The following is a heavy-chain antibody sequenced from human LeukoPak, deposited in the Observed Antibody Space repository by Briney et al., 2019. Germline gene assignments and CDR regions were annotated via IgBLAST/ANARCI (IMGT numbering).Heavy chain of an antibody. Sequence: GGSLRLSCAASGFTFSSYAMSWVRQAPGKGPEWVSSISGGGGSTYYPDSVKGRFTISRDNSKNTLHLQMDSLRAEDTAVYYCARDLTQWLVRGVDYWGQGTLVTVSS. CDR3: ARDLTQWLVRGVDY. CDR2: ISGGGGST. D-gene: IGHD6-19*01. CDR1: GFTFSSYA. V-gene: IGHV3-23*01. J-gene: IGHJ4*02.